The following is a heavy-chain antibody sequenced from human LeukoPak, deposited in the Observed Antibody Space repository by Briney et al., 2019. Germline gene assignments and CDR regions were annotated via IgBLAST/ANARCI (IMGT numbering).Heavy chain of an antibody. CDR3: ARGPYYYDSSGYYPFDY. V-gene: IGHV4-59*01. D-gene: IGHD3-22*01. Sequence: PSETLSLTCTVSGGSISSYYWSWIRQPPGKGLEWIGYIYYSGSTNYNPSLKSRVTISVDTSKNQFSPKLSSVTAADTAVYYCARGPYYYDSSGYYPFDYWGQGTLVTVSS. J-gene: IGHJ4*02. CDR1: GGSISSYY. CDR2: IYYSGST.